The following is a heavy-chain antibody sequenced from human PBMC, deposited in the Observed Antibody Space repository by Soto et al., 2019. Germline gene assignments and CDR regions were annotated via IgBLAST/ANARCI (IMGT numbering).Heavy chain of an antibody. CDR2: VSPPFRTS. V-gene: IGHV1-69*01. J-gene: IGHJ6*02. CDR1: GVSFNNNG. Sequence: QVQLVQSGAEVKKPGSSVKVSCKTSGVSFNNNGIGWVRQAPGHGLEWMGGVSPPFRTSNYARKFQGRISITGDAATGTVNMELSSLTSEDTAQYYCARVLYYGSGSYSPYGMDVWGHGTTVTVSS. CDR3: ARVLYYGSGSYSPYGMDV. D-gene: IGHD3-10*01.